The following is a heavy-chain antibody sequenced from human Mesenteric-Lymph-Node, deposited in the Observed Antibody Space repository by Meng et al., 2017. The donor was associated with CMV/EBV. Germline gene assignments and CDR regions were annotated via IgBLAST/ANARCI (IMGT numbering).Heavy chain of an antibody. CDR3: AGAFEGWFDP. J-gene: IGHJ5*02. D-gene: IGHD2/OR15-2a*01. CDR2: ISRSGKTI. Sequence: GESLKISCAASGFIFSDYFMGWIRQAPGKGLEWVSDISRSGKTIYYADSVKGRFTISRDNDNNSLYLQMNSLRAEDTAIYYCAGAFEGWFDPSGQGTLVTVSS. V-gene: IGHV3-11*01. CDR1: GFIFSDYF.